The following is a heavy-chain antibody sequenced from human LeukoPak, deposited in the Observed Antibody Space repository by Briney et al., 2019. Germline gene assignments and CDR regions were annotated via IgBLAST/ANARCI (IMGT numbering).Heavy chain of an antibody. CDR2: INPNSGGT. CDR3: AREGQWLGEPIFDY. Sequence: ASVKVSCKASGYTFTGYYMHWVRQAPGQGLEWMGWINPNSGGTKYAQKFQGRVTMTRDTSISTAYMELSSLTSDDTAVYYCAREGQWLGEPIFDYWGQGTLVTVSS. J-gene: IGHJ4*02. D-gene: IGHD3-10*01. V-gene: IGHV1-2*02. CDR1: GYTFTGYY.